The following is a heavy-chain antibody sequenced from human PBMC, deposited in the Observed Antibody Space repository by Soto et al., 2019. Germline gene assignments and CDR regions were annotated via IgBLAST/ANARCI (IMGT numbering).Heavy chain of an antibody. D-gene: IGHD6-19*01. CDR2: ISWNSGSI. CDR3: AKEAEQWLVCSSMDY. V-gene: IGHV3-9*01. J-gene: IGHJ4*02. CDR1: GXTFDDYS. Sequence: SLRLSCAASGXTFDDYSMHRVRQAPGKGLEWVSGISWNSGSIVYADSVNGLFTISRDNAKNSLYLQMNSLRADDTALYYCAKEAEQWLVCSSMDYWGQGTLVTVS.